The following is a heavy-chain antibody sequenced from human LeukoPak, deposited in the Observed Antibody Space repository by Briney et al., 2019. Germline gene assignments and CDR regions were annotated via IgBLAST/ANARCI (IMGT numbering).Heavy chain of an antibody. CDR3: ARADYYGSGTNWFDP. Sequence: SETLSLTCTVSGGSISSFYWSWIRPPPGKGLEWSGYIYYSGSTNYNPSLKSRVTISVDTSKNQFSLKLSSVTAADTAVYYCARADYYGSGTNWFDPWGQGTLVTVSS. CDR1: GGSISSFY. V-gene: IGHV4-59*08. J-gene: IGHJ5*02. D-gene: IGHD3-10*01. CDR2: IYYSGST.